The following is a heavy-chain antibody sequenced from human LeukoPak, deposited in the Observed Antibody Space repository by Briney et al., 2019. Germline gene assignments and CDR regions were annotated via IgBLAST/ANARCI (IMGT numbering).Heavy chain of an antibody. CDR1: GGTFSIYA. V-gene: IGHV1-69*13. CDR3: AREGSSGTREWWFDP. CDR2: IIPIFGTA. Sequence: SVNVSCKASGGTFSIYAISWVRQAPGQGLEWMGGIIPIFGTANYAQKFQGRVTITADESTSTAHMELSSLRSEDTAVYYCAREGSSGTREWWFDPWGQGTLVTVSS. D-gene: IGHD6-19*01. J-gene: IGHJ5*02.